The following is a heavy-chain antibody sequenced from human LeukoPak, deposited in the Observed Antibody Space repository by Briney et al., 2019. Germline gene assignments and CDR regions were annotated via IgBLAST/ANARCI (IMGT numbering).Heavy chain of an antibody. J-gene: IGHJ6*02. CDR2: ISYDGSNK. V-gene: IGHV3-30*18. CDR1: GFTFSSYG. Sequence: GGSLRLSCAASGFTFSSYGMHWVRQAPGKGLEWVAVISYDGSNKYYADSVKGRFTISRDNSKNTLYLQMSSLRAEDTAVYYCAKGPHYYDSSGRMDVWGQGTTVTVSS. CDR3: AKGPHYYDSSGRMDV. D-gene: IGHD3-22*01.